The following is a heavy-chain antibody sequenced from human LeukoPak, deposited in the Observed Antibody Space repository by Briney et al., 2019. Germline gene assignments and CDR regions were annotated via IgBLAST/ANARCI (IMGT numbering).Heavy chain of an antibody. V-gene: IGHV4-34*01. CDR3: ARGRQDVTMIVVVMTAVSYYLDV. J-gene: IGHJ6*03. Sequence: SETLSLTCAVYGGSFSGYYWTWIRQTPEKGLEWIGEMNPSGSTNHNPSLKSRVTISVDTSKNQFYLELSSATAADTAVYYCARGRQDVTMIVVVMTAVSYYLDVWGKGTTVTVS. CDR2: MNPSGST. CDR1: GGSFSGYY. D-gene: IGHD3-22*01.